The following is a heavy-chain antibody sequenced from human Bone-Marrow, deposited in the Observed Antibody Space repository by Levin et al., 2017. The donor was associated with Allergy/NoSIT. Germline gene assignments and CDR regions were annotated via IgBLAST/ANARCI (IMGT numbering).Heavy chain of an antibody. CDR1: GFTFSSYA. CDR2: IWFDGTNK. D-gene: IGHD1-1*01. Sequence: SCAASGFTFSSYAMHWVRQAPGKGLEWVAFIWFDGTNKYYADSVKGRFTISRDNSKNTLYLQMNSLRAEDTAVYYGAKAGRGSEWNPNYFDYWGPGTLVTVSS. CDR3: AKAGRGSEWNPNYFDY. V-gene: IGHV3-33*06. J-gene: IGHJ4*02.